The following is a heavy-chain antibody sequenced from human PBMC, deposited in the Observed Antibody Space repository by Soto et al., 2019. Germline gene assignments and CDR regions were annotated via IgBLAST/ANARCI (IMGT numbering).Heavy chain of an antibody. Sequence: QVQLVQSGAEVKKPGASVKVACKASGYKFTTYFIHWVRQAPGQGLEWMGTIHPSGDTGYGQKFRGRVTMTIDTSTTTAYMELRNLTSEDTAIYFSVRGYCTTTPCSGDFQHWGQGTLVTVSS. CDR3: VRGYCTTTPCSGDFQH. CDR1: GYKFTTYF. V-gene: IGHV1-46*01. CDR2: IHPSGDT. D-gene: IGHD2-8*01. J-gene: IGHJ1*01.